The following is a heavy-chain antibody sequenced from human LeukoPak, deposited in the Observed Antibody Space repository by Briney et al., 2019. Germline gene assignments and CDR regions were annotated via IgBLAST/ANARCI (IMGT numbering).Heavy chain of an antibody. J-gene: IGHJ2*01. CDR2: ISGSGGST. D-gene: IGHD3-10*01. Sequence: GGSLRLSCAASGFTFSKYAMSWVRQAPGKGLEWVSDISGSGGSTYHPDFVKGRFSISRDNSKNTLYLQMNSLRAEDTAVYYCAKGRRGGYWYFGLWGRGTLVTVSS. CDR3: AKGRRGGYWYFGL. CDR1: GFTFSKYA. V-gene: IGHV3-23*01.